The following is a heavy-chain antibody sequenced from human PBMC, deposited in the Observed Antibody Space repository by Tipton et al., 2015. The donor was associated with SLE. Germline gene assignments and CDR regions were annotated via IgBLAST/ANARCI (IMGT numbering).Heavy chain of an antibody. CDR3: ARQSGIVVVTAIPHWFDP. CDR1: GVSISSSS. CDR2: IYYSGST. J-gene: IGHJ5*02. V-gene: IGHV4-59*08. D-gene: IGHD2-21*02. Sequence: TLSLTCTVSGVSISSSSWSWIRQPPGKGLEWIGYIYYSGSTDYNPSLKSRVTISVDTSKNQFSLNLSSVTAADTAVYYCARQSGIVVVTAIPHWFDPWGQGTLVTVSS.